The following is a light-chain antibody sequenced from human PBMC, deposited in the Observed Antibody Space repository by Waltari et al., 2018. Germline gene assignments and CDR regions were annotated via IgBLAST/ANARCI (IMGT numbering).Light chain of an antibody. V-gene: IGLV1-47*01. J-gene: IGLJ3*02. CDR2: RNR. Sequence: QSVVTQPPSASGTPGQSVTISCSGTRSTIGSYPVSWFQKLPGAAPKVLIYRNRQRPPGVPDRFSGSKSGTSASLAISGLRSEDEGDYYCAAWDDSLSVRVFGGGTTVTVL. CDR1: RSTIGSYP. CDR3: AAWDDSLSVRV.